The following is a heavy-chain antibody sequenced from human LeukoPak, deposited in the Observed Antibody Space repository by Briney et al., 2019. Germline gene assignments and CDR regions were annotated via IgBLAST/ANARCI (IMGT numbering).Heavy chain of an antibody. J-gene: IGHJ4*02. V-gene: IGHV4-59*01. Sequence: PSETLSLTCTVSGGSISSYYWSWIRQPPGKGLEWIGYIYYSGSTNYNPSLKSRVTISVDTSKNQFSLKLSSVTAADTAVYYCARALVRGPYDFWNWGRRTLDTVSS. CDR3: ARALVRGPYDFWN. CDR2: IYYSGST. CDR1: GGSISSYY. D-gene: IGHD3-3*01.